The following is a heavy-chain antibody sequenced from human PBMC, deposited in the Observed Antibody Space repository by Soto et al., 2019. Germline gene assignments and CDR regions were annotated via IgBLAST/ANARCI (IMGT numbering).Heavy chain of an antibody. CDR2: TYYRSKWHN. CDR1: GDSVSSNSAA. Sequence: QVQLQQSGPGLVKPSQTLSLTCAISGDSVSSNSAAWNWIRQSPARGLEWLGRTYYRSKWHNDYAESVKSRISINPDTSRNQFSLQLNSVTPGDTAVYYCARGYSGPGDYYNIMDVWGQGTTVTVSS. V-gene: IGHV6-1*01. D-gene: IGHD3-10*01. CDR3: ARGYSGPGDYYNIMDV. J-gene: IGHJ6*02.